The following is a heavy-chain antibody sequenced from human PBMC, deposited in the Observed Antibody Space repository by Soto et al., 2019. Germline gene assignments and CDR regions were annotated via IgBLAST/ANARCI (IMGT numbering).Heavy chain of an antibody. CDR2: ISSSSSYT. J-gene: IGHJ6*02. V-gene: IGHV3-11*06. Sequence: GGSLRLSCAASGFTFSDYYMSWIRQAPGKGLEWVSYISSSSSYTNYADSVKGRFTISRDNAKNPLYLQMNSLRAEDTAVYYCAREGGTHSSSWYRSNYGMDVWGQGTTVTVSS. CDR1: GFTFSDYY. D-gene: IGHD6-13*01. CDR3: AREGGTHSSSWYRSNYGMDV.